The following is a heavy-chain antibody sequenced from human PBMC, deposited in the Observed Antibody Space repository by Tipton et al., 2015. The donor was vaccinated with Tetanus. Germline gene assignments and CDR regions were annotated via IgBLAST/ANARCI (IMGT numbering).Heavy chain of an antibody. V-gene: IGHV4-31*03. D-gene: IGHD3-9*01. J-gene: IGHJ6*02. CDR1: GGSISSGGYY. CDR3: ARDRYYDILTGYYGVGVDRLYGMDV. CDR2: IYYSGST. Sequence: TLSLTCTVSGGSISSGGYYWSWIRQHPGKGLEWIGYIYYSGSTYYNPSLKRRVTISVDTSKNQFSLKLSSVTAADTAVYYCARDRYYDILTGYYGVGVDRLYGMDVWGQGTTVTVSS.